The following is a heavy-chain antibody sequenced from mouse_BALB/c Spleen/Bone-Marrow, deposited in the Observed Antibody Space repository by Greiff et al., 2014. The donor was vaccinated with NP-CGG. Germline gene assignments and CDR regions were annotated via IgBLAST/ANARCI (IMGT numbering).Heavy chain of an antibody. CDR3: ARGGNYPYYAMDY. CDR2: ISSASSTI. CDR1: GFTFSGFG. J-gene: IGHJ4*01. Sequence: VQLKDSGGGLVQPGGSRKLSCAASGFTFSGFGMHWVRQAPEKGLEWVAYISSASSTIYYADTVKGRFTISRDNPKNTLFLQMTSLRSEDTAMYYCARGGNYPYYAMDYWGQGTSVTVSS. V-gene: IGHV5-17*02. D-gene: IGHD2-1*01.